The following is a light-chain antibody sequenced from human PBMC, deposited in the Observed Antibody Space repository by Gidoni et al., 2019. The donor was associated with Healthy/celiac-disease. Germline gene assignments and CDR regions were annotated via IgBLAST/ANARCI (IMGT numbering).Light chain of an antibody. Sequence: SYELTQPLLVSVALGQTDRITCGGNNIGSKNVTWYQQTPGQAPVLVIYRDSNRPSGIPERFSGSNSGNTATLTISRAQAGDEADYYCQVWDSSTAVFGGGTKLTVL. CDR2: RDS. J-gene: IGLJ2*01. V-gene: IGLV3-9*01. CDR3: QVWDSSTAV. CDR1: NIGSKN.